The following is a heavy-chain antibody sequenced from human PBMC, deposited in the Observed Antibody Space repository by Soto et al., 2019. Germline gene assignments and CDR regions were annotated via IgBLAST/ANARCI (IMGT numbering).Heavy chain of an antibody. CDR1: GYTFRSYG. V-gene: IGHV1-18*01. CDR3: AKADSNYAGKFSYYFMDV. J-gene: IGHJ6*03. Sequence: QVQLVQSGTEVKKPGASVKVSCKASGYTFRSYGISWVRQAPGQGLEWLGWISAYSSNTHYAQKFQGKVTMTTATSTSTAYMELRSLRSDDTAMYYCAKADSNYAGKFSYYFMDVWGKGTMVTVSS. D-gene: IGHD4-4*01. CDR2: ISAYSSNT.